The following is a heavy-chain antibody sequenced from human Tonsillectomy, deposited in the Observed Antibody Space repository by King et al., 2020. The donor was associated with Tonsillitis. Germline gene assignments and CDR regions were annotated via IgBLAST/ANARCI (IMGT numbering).Heavy chain of an antibody. J-gene: IGHJ5*02. CDR1: GYTFTSYY. CDR2: INPSVGST. Sequence: QLVQSGAEVKKPGASVKVSCKASGYTFTSYYMHWVRQAPGQGLEWMGIINPSVGSTSYAQKFQGRVTMTRDTSTRTVYMELSSMRSADTAVNYRAREKGSCSSTSCYMPWFDPWGQGTLVTVSS. V-gene: IGHV1-46*01. D-gene: IGHD2-2*01. CDR3: AREKGSCSSTSCYMPWFDP.